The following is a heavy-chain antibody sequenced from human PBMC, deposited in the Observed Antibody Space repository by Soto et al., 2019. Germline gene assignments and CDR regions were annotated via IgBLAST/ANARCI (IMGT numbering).Heavy chain of an antibody. J-gene: IGHJ5*02. V-gene: IGHV3-73*02. D-gene: IGHD3-16*01. CDR1: GFSFSGST. CDR2: ITSKPDNYAT. Sequence: EVQMVESGGDLVQPGGSLKLSCAASGFSFSGSTIHWVRQASGKGLEWVGHITSKPDNYATVYAASVKGRFSFSRDDLMNTEFLQMNSLKSEDTAVDYCTRSYENNAYDFDHWGPGTLVTVSS. CDR3: TRSYENNAYDFDH.